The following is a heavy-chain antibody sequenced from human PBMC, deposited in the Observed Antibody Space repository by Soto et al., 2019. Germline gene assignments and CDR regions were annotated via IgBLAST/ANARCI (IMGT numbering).Heavy chain of an antibody. CDR1: GFSLSTSGVG. D-gene: IGHD3-10*01. V-gene: IGHV2-5*02. J-gene: IGHJ6*03. CDR2: IYWDDDK. CDR3: AHTRVEYYYGSGSYYNSGYYMDV. Sequence: SGPTLVNPTQTLTLTCTFSGFSLSTSGVGVGWIRQPPGKALEWLALIYWDDDKRYSPSLKSRLTITKDTSKNQVVLTMTNMDPVDTATYYCAHTRVEYYYGSGSYYNSGYYMDVWGKGTTVTVSS.